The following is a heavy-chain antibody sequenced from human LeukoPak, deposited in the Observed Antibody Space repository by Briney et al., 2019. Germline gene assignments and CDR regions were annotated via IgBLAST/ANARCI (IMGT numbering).Heavy chain of an antibody. Sequence: SETLSLTCAVYGGSSSTFYWSWVRQPPGKGLEWIGEVTHRGSTNYNPSLKSRVTISLDTSKNQFSLKLTSVSATDTAVYYCAPIDGGYSDFAYWSQGTLVTVSS. J-gene: IGHJ4*02. V-gene: IGHV4-34*01. CDR3: APIDGGYSDFAY. CDR2: VTHRGST. D-gene: IGHD4-17*01. CDR1: GGSSSTFY.